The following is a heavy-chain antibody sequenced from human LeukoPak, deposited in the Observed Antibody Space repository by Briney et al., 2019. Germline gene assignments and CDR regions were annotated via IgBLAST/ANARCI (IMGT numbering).Heavy chain of an antibody. J-gene: IGHJ6*02. CDR3: ARGLRTAIAAAGPFYGMDV. V-gene: IGHV3-21*01. CDR2: ISSSSSYI. Sequence: GGSLRLSCAASGFTFSSYSMNWVRQAPGKGLEWVSSISSSSSYIYYADSVKGRFTISRDNAKNSLYLQMNSLRAEDTAVYYCARGLRTAIAAAGPFYGMDVWGQGTTVTVSS. CDR1: GFTFSSYS. D-gene: IGHD6-13*01.